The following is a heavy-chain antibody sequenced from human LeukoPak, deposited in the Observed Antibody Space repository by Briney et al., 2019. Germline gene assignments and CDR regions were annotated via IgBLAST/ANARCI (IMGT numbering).Heavy chain of an antibody. CDR1: GGSISSGSYY. D-gene: IGHD1-26*01. CDR2: IYYSGST. V-gene: IGHV4-39*02. J-gene: IGHJ3*02. Sequence: SETLSLTCTVSGGSISSGSYYWGWIRQPPGKGLEWIGSIYYSGSTYYNPSLKSRVTISVDTSKNQFSLKLSSVTAADTAVYYCARDSGVGACLFCSAFDIWGQGTMVTVSS. CDR3: ARDSGVGACLFCSAFDI.